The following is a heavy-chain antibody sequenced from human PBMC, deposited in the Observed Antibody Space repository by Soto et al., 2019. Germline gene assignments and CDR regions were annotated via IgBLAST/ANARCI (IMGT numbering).Heavy chain of an antibody. Sequence: PSQTLSLTCAISGDSVSSNSAAWNWIRQSPSRGLERLGRTYYRSKWYNDYAVSVKSRITINPDTSKNQFSLQLNSVTPEDTAVYYCARAYCRGGSCWAWSNWFDPWGQGTLVTVS. D-gene: IGHD2-15*01. CDR2: TYYRSKWYN. J-gene: IGHJ5*02. CDR3: ARAYCRGGSCWAWSNWFDP. V-gene: IGHV6-1*01. CDR1: GDSVSSNSAA.